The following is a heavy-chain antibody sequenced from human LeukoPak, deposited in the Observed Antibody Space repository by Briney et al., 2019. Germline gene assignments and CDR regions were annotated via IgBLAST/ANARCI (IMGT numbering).Heavy chain of an antibody. Sequence: SDTLSLTCAVSGYSITSSNWWGWIRQPPGKGLEWIGYIYYSGSTFYNPSLKSRVTMSVDTSQNQFSLKLSSVTAVDTAVYYCARTKTGSSSYFDYWGQGTLVTVSS. CDR2: IYYSGST. CDR1: GYSITSSNW. D-gene: IGHD6-13*01. CDR3: ARTKTGSSSYFDY. V-gene: IGHV4-28*01. J-gene: IGHJ4*02.